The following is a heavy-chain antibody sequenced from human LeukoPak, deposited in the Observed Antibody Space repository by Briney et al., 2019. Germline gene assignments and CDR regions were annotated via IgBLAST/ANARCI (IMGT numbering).Heavy chain of an antibody. V-gene: IGHV1-3*01. CDR3: ARDYLREYYGMDV. CDR1: GYTFTSYA. J-gene: IGHJ6*02. D-gene: IGHD5-24*01. CDR2: INAGNGNT. Sequence: ASVNVSCEASGYTFTSYAMHWVRQAPGQRLEWMGWINAGNGNTKYSQKFQGRVTITRDTSASTAYMELSSLRSEDTAVYYCARDYLREYYGMDVWGQGTTVTVSS.